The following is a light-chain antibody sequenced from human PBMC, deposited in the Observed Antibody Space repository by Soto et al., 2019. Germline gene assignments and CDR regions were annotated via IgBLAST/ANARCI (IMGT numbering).Light chain of an antibody. J-gene: IGKJ3*01. Sequence: DIQMTQSPSTLSASVGDRVTITCRASQSISSWLAWYQQKPGKAPKLLIYDASSLESGVPSRFSGSGSGTEFTLTISSLQPGDFATYYCQQYNSYPPRFTFGPGTKVDIK. CDR1: QSISSW. V-gene: IGKV1-5*01. CDR2: DAS. CDR3: QQYNSYPPRFT.